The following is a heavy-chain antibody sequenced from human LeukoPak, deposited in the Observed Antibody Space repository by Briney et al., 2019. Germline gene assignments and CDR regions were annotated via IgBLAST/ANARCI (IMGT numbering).Heavy chain of an antibody. V-gene: IGHV1-69*13. CDR3: ARDGGGYCSSTSCHTLDY. CDR2: IIPIFGTA. Sequence: SVKVSCKASGGTFSSCAISWVRQAPGQGLEWMGGIIPIFGTANYAQKFQGRVTITADESTSTAYMELSSLRSEDTAVYYCARDGGGYCSSTSCHTLDYWGQGALVTVSS. D-gene: IGHD2-2*01. J-gene: IGHJ4*02. CDR1: GGTFSSCA.